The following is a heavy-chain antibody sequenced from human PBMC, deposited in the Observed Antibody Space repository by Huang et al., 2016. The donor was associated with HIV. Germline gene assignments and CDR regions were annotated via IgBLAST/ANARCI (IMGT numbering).Heavy chain of an antibody. CDR1: GFTFSSYW. D-gene: IGHD3-22*01. CDR2: INSDGSSS. Sequence: EVQLVESGGGLVQPGGSLRLSCAAFGFTFSSYWWHRVRQAPGKGPVGVSRINSDGSSSGYADSVKGRFTIARDNAKNTLYLQMNSLRAEDTAVYYCVRDPRIQSWLNYFDYWGQGTLVSVSS. CDR3: VRDPRIQSWLNYFDY. V-gene: IGHV3-74*01. J-gene: IGHJ4*02.